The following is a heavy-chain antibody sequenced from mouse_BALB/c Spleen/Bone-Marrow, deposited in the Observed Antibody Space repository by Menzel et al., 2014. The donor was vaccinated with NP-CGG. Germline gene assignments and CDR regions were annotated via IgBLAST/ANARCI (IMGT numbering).Heavy chain of an antibody. J-gene: IGHJ4*01. CDR2: FNPEINDT. Sequence: VQLHQSGPGLQGPGASVKLSCKVSAYSFXGYWINWVKQRPGQGLDWIGVFNPEINDTAYNQQFRDKAKLTAVTSASTAYMDLSSLTNEDSAVYYCKAYYRYDVDYWGQGTSVTVSS. CDR3: KAYYRYDVDY. D-gene: IGHD2-14*01. V-gene: IGHV1-5*01. CDR1: AYSFXGYW.